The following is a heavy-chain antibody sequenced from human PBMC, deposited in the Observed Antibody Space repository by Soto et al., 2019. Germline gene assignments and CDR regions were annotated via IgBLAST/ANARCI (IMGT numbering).Heavy chain of an antibody. CDR3: ARDTDGGNWDRFDY. V-gene: IGHV1-18*03. Sequence: QVQLVQSGAEVKKPGASVKVSCKASGYTFTSYGISWVRQAPGQGLEWMGWISADNGNTNYAQKLQGRVTMTTDTSKSTAYMELRSLRSGAVAVYYCARDTDGGNWDRFDYWRQGTLVTVSS. D-gene: IGHD2-15*01. CDR1: GYTFTSYG. J-gene: IGHJ4*02. CDR2: ISADNGNT.